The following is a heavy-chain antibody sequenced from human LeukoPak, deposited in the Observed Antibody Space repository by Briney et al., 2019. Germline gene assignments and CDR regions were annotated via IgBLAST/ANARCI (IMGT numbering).Heavy chain of an antibody. J-gene: IGHJ5*02. CDR2: INPNSGGT. V-gene: IGHV1-2*02. D-gene: IGHD6-19*01. CDR1: GYTFTGYY. Sequence: ASVKVSCKASGYTFTGYYMHWVRQAPGQGXEWMGWINPNSGGTNYAQKFQGRVTMTRDTSISTAYMQLSRLRSDDTAVYYCASVHSIAVAGFRFDPWGQGTLVTVSS. CDR3: ASVHSIAVAGFRFDP.